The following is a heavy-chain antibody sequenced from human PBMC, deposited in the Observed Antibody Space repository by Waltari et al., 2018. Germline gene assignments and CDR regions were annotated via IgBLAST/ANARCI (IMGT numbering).Heavy chain of an antibody. CDR2: IAASGGAT. J-gene: IGHJ4*02. D-gene: IGHD1-1*01. Sequence: EVQLLESGGGLVQPGGSLRLSCAASGFTFGKYAMSWVRQAPGKGLEYVSAIAASGGATYYADSVKGRFTISRDNSKNTLFLQMNSLRAEDTAIYYCALNWNLDYWGQGTLATVSS. CDR3: ALNWNLDY. CDR1: GFTFGKYA. V-gene: IGHV3-23*01.